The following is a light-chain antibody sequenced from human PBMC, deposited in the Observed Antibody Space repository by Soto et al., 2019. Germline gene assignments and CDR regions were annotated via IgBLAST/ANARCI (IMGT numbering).Light chain of an antibody. J-gene: IGKJ1*01. V-gene: IGKV3-20*01. Sequence: SELTQSPGTLSLSPGERATLSCRASQTVGSGYLAWYQQKPGQAPRLLIYGASSRATGIPDRFSGSGSGTEFTLTISSLQSEDFAVYHCQQYYNWWTFGQGTKVDIK. CDR1: QTVGSGY. CDR2: GAS. CDR3: QQYYNWWT.